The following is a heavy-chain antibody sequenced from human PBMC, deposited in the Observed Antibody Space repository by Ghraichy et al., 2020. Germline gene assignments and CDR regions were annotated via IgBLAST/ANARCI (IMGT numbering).Heavy chain of an antibody. CDR1: GFTFSSYA. Sequence: GGSLRLSCAASGFTFSSYAMHWVRQAPGKGLEWVAVISYDGSNKYYADSVKGRFTISRDNSKNTLYLQMNSLRAEDTAVYYCARDYYDSSGYYYGSSYYYGMDVWGQGTTVTVSS. D-gene: IGHD3-22*01. CDR3: ARDYYDSSGYYYGSSYYYGMDV. CDR2: ISYDGSNK. J-gene: IGHJ6*02. V-gene: IGHV3-30*04.